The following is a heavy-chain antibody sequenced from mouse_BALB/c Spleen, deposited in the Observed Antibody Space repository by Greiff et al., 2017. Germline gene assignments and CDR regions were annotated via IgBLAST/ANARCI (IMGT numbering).Heavy chain of an antibody. CDR2: IRSKSNNYAT. CDR1: GFTFNTYA. V-gene: IGHV10-3*03. Sequence: DVMLVESGGGLVQPKGSLKLSCAASGFTFNTYAMHWVCQAPGKGLEWVARIRSKSNNYATYYADSVKDRFTISRDDSQSMLYLQMNNLKTEDTAMYYCVRDGYYAMDYWGQGTSVTVSS. CDR3: VRDGYYAMDY. J-gene: IGHJ4*01.